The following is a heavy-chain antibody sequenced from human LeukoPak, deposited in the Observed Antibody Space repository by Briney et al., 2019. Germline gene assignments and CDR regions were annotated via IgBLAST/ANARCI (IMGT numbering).Heavy chain of an antibody. CDR3: ARLHLGIGHFYGMDV. D-gene: IGHD7-27*01. CDR2: INTGKGNT. V-gene: IGHV1-3*04. J-gene: IGHJ6*02. Sequence: ASVKVSCKASGYTFTSYGIHWVRQAPGQRLEWMGWINTGKGNTEYSQKFQGRVTITRDTSASTAYMELSSLRSEDTAVYYCARLHLGIGHFYGMDVWGQGTTVTVSS. CDR1: GYTFTSYG.